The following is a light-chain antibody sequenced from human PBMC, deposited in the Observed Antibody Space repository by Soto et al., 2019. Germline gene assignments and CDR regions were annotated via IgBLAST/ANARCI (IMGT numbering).Light chain of an antibody. CDR3: QQYTGPPTT. Sequence: EIILTKSPDTLSLSPGARAPLSCRARQTVSSNYLAWCQQRPGQAPRLLIYGASTRAAGIPDRFSGSGSGTDFTLTITRLEPEDSAVYFCQQYTGPPTTFGQGTRLEI. V-gene: IGKV3-20*01. CDR1: QTVSSNY. CDR2: GAS. J-gene: IGKJ5*01.